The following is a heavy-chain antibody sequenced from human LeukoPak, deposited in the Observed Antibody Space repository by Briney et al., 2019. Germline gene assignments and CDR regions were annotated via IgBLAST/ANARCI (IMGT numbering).Heavy chain of an antibody. CDR1: GFTLSSHW. V-gene: IGHV3-7*01. CDR3: ARDHVVDGLVFDY. D-gene: IGHD2-15*01. J-gene: IGHJ4*02. CDR2: INQDGGEK. Sequence: GGSLRLSCTASGFTLSSHWMSWVRQAPGKGLEWVANINQDGGEKYYVDSVKGRFTISRDNAKNSLYLQMNSLRAEDTAIYYCARDHVVDGLVFDYWGQGALVTVSS.